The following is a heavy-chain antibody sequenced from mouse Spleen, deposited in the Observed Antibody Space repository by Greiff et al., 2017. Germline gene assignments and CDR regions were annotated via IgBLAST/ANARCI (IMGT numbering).Heavy chain of an antibody. D-gene: IGHD2-4*01. V-gene: IGHV3-6*01. J-gene: IGHJ4*01. CDR1: GYSITSGYY. CDR2: ISYDGSN. CDR3: ASEGDYDYEGYYAMDY. Sequence: ESGPGLVKPSQSLSLTCSVTGYSITSGYYWNWIRQFPGNKLEWMGYISYDGSNNYNPSLKNRISITRDTSKNQFFLKLNSVTTEDTATYYCASEGDYDYEGYYAMDYWGQGTSVTVSS.